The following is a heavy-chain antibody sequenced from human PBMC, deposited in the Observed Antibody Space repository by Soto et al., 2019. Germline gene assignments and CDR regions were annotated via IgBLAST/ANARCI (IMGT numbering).Heavy chain of an antibody. CDR3: VKDRPYGSGSYYNLKYYFDY. Sequence: GGSLRLSCSASGFTFSSYAMHWVRQAPGKGLEYVSAISSNGGSTYYADSVKGRFTISRDNSKNTLYLQMSSLRAEDTAVYYCVKDRPYGSGSYYNLKYYFDYRGQGTLVTVSS. CDR1: GFTFSSYA. V-gene: IGHV3-64D*06. D-gene: IGHD3-10*01. CDR2: ISSNGGST. J-gene: IGHJ4*02.